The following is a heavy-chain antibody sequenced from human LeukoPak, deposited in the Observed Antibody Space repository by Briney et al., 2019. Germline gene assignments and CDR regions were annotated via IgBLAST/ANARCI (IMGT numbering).Heavy chain of an antibody. CDR1: GYSFTTYW. CDR3: ATVPYGPGSYPDY. CDR2: IYPGDSDT. Sequence: GESLKISCKGSGYSFTTYWIGWVRQMPGKGLEWMGIIYPGDSDTRYSPSFQGQVTISADKSISTAYLQWSSLKASDTAMYYCATVPYGPGSYPDYWGQGTLVTVSS. V-gene: IGHV5-51*01. J-gene: IGHJ4*02. D-gene: IGHD3-10*01.